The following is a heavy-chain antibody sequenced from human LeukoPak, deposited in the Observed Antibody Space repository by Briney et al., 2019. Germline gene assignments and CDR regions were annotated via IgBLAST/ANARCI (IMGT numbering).Heavy chain of an antibody. Sequence: GGSLRLSCAASGFTFSAYAISWVRLAPGKGLEWVSAIDRSGGGTYYADSVKGRFTISRDNSKNTLYLQMNSLRVDDTAVHYCAKGSHGNHDYWGQGTLVTVSS. CDR3: AKGSHGNHDY. CDR1: GFTFSAYA. J-gene: IGHJ4*02. CDR2: IDRSGGGT. V-gene: IGHV3-23*01. D-gene: IGHD1-14*01.